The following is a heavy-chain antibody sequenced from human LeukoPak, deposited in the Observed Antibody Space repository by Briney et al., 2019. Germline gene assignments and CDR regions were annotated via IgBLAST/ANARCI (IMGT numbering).Heavy chain of an antibody. D-gene: IGHD1-20*01. CDR1: GFTFGSYA. Sequence: LPGGSLRLSCAASGFTFGSYAMAWVRQVPGKGLEWVSGLSGSGGSTYSADSVRGRFTISRDNSKDTLFLQMTSLRVEDTAIYYCAKGFMYNWNRETCCDPWGQGTLVTVSA. J-gene: IGHJ5*02. V-gene: IGHV3-23*01. CDR3: AKGFMYNWNRETCCDP. CDR2: LSGSGGST.